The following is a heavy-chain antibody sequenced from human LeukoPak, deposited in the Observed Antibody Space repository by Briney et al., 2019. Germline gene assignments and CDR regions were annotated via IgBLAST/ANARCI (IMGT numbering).Heavy chain of an antibody. D-gene: IGHD1-1*01. CDR2: INSDGSST. CDR1: GFTFSDYY. J-gene: IGHJ4*02. Sequence: KPGGSLRLSCAASGFTFSDYYMSWIRQAPGKGLVWVSRINSDGSSTSYADSVKGRFTISRDNAKNTLYLQMNSLRAEDTAVYYCARVPTWNDGVDYWGQGTLVTVSS. CDR3: ARVPTWNDGVDY. V-gene: IGHV3-74*01.